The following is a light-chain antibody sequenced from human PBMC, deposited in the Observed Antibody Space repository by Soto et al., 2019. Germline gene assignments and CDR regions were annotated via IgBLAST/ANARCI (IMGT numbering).Light chain of an antibody. CDR1: SSDVGGYNY. J-gene: IGLJ2*01. CDR2: DVS. CDR3: CSYAGNYTLV. Sequence: QSALTQPRSVSGSPGQSVTIPCSGTSSDVGGYNYVSWYQQHPGKAPKLMIYDVSKRPSGVPDRFSGSKSGNTASLTISGLQAEDEADYDCCSYAGNYTLVFGGGTKVTVL. V-gene: IGLV2-11*01.